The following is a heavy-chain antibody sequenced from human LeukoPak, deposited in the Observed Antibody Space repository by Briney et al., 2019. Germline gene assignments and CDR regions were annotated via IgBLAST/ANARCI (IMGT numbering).Heavy chain of an antibody. CDR3: ARGGYSGYSYFDY. CDR1: DDSISDYY. Sequence: SETLSLTCTVSDDSISDYYRGWIRQPPGKGLEWIGYFYNSGRSTYNPSLKSRVTISADTSKNHFSLKLNSVTTADTAVYFCARGGYSGYSYFDYWGQGTLVTVSS. V-gene: IGHV4-59*01. J-gene: IGHJ4*02. CDR2: FYNSGRS. D-gene: IGHD5-12*01.